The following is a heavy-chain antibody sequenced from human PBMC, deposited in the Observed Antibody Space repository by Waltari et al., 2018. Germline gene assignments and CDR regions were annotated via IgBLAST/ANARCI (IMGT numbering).Heavy chain of an antibody. CDR3: ASRSYSGSYKAQFDY. J-gene: IGHJ4*02. D-gene: IGHD1-26*01. V-gene: IGHV4-34*01. CDR1: RGSFVLYY. CDR2: INHSGST. Sequence: QVQLPRWGAGLLNPSEPLSFTCAVYRGSFVLYYWNWIRQPPGKGLEWIGEINHSGSTNYNPSLKSRVTISVDTSKNQFSLKLSSVTAADTAVYYCASRSYSGSYKAQFDYWGQGTLVTVSS.